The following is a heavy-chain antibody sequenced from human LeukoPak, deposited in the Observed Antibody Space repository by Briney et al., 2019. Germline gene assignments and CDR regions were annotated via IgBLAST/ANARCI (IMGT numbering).Heavy chain of an antibody. V-gene: IGHV5-51*01. CDR3: ARLKQDTGWPRDYFDY. CDR1: GYSFTSYW. J-gene: IGHJ4*02. CDR2: IYPGDSNT. D-gene: IGHD1-1*01. Sequence: GESLKISCKASGYSFTSYWIGWVRQMPGNGLEWMGIIYPGDSNTRYSPSFQGQVTISADESISTAYLQWSSLKTSDTAMFYCARLKQDTGWPRDYFDYWGQGTLVTVSS.